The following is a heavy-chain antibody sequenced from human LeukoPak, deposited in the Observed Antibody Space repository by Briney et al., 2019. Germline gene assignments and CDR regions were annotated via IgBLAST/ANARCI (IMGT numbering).Heavy chain of an antibody. CDR1: GGSINNYY. CDR2: IYYSGST. CDR3: ARGESTFADSSGWYGHFDY. Sequence: KTSETLSLTCTVSGGSINNYYWIWLRQPPGKGLEWIASIYYSGSTHYNPSLKSRVTISVDTSKNQFSLKVNSVTAADTAVYYCARGESTFADSSGWYGHFDYWGQGTLVTVSS. V-gene: IGHV4-39*07. J-gene: IGHJ4*02. D-gene: IGHD6-19*01.